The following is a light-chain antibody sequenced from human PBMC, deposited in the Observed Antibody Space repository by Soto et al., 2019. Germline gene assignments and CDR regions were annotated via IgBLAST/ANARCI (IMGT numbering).Light chain of an antibody. J-gene: IGKJ1*01. CDR2: AAS. CDR3: QRYNSAST. Sequence: IQMTQSPSSLSASVGDRVTITCRASQDISNALAWYQQKPGKVPELLIYAASTLQSGVPPRFSGSGSGTDFSLTIYSLQPEDVATYYCQRYNSASTFGPGTKVEIK. V-gene: IGKV1-27*01. CDR1: QDISNA.